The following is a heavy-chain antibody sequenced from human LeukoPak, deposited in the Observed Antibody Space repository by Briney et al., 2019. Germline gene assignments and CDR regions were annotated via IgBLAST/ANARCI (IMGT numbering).Heavy chain of an antibody. D-gene: IGHD6-19*01. CDR1: GFTFSSYL. CDR3: AKPGYITSGWYDY. V-gene: IGHV3-23*01. Sequence: GGSLRLSCAAPGFTFSSYLMSWVRQAPGKGLEWVSTISASGGNTYYADSVKGRFTTSRDNPKNTLLLQMNSLRAEDTAVYYCAKPGYITSGWYDYWGQGAPVTVST. J-gene: IGHJ4*02. CDR2: ISASGGNT.